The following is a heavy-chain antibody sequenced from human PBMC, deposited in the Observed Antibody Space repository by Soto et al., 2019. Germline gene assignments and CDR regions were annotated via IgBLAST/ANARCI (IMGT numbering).Heavy chain of an antibody. D-gene: IGHD3-22*01. CDR2: ISAYNGNT. CDR3: ARPVGITMIVVVTPFDY. J-gene: IGHJ4*02. Sequence: ASVKVSCKASGYTFTHHAMHWVRQAPGQGLEWMGWISAYNGNTNYAQKLQGRVTMTTDTSTSTAYMELRSLRSDDTAVYYCARPVGITMIVVVTPFDYWGQGTLVTVSS. CDR1: GYTFTHHA. V-gene: IGHV1-18*01.